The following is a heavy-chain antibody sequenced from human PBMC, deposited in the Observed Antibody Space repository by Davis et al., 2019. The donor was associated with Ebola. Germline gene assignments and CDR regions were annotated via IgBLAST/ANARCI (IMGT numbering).Heavy chain of an antibody. D-gene: IGHD5-12*01. J-gene: IGHJ4*02. Sequence: SETLSLTCTVSDGSITTNGYSWGRVRLPPGKRPEWIGSISYAGKTFNHPSLRSRVSMSVDTSKNKFSLSLTSVTAADTGLYYCARHVGYADFPPYYFDYWGRGTLVTVSS. V-gene: IGHV4-39*01. CDR3: ARHVGYADFPPYYFDY. CDR2: ISYAGKT. CDR1: DGSITTNGYS.